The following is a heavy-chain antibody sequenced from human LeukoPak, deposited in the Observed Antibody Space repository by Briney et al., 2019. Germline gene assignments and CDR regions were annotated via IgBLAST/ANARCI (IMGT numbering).Heavy chain of an antibody. D-gene: IGHD4-11*01. CDR2: IYHSGST. CDR1: GGAISGSSYH. V-gene: IGHV4-39*07. J-gene: IGHJ4*02. CDR3: ARGAKMTTVNFGY. Sequence: PPETLSLICTVSGGAISGSSYHWGWIRQPPGKGLEWIGSIYHSGSTYYRPSLKSRVTISVDTSKNQFSLKLSSVTAADTAVYYCARGAKMTTVNFGYWGQGTLVTVSS.